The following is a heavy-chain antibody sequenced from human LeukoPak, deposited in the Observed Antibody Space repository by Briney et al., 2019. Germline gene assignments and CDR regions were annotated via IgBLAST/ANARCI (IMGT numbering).Heavy chain of an antibody. D-gene: IGHD1-26*01. CDR1: GFTFSGYW. Sequence: GGSLRLSCAASGFTFSGYWMSWVRQAPGKGLEWVANIKQDGSEKYYVDSVKGRFTISRDNANKTLYLQMNSLRAEDTAVYYCARAPYSGDYDYWGQGPLVTVSS. CDR2: IKQDGSEK. J-gene: IGHJ4*02. V-gene: IGHV3-7*01. CDR3: ARAPYSGDYDY.